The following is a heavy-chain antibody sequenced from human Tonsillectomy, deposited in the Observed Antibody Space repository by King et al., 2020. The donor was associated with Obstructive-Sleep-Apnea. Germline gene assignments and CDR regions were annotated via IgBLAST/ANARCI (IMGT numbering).Heavy chain of an antibody. Sequence: VQLVESGGGVVQPGRSLRLSCAASGFTFSSYGMHWVRQAPGKGLEWVAVISYDGSNKYYADSVKGRFTISRDNSKNTLYLQMNSLRAEDTAVYYCAKDRVRLATMVRGVLDYWGQGTLVTVSS. CDR1: GFTFSSYG. CDR3: AKDRVRLATMVRGVLDY. CDR2: ISYDGSNK. D-gene: IGHD3-10*01. V-gene: IGHV3-30*18. J-gene: IGHJ4*02.